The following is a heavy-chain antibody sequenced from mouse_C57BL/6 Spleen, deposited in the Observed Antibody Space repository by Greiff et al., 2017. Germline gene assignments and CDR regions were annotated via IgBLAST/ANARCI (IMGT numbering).Heavy chain of an antibody. CDR2: ISGGGGNT. V-gene: IGHV5-9*01. CDR1: GFTFSSYT. D-gene: IGHD1-1*01. Sequence: EVQLVESGGGLVKPGGSLKLSCAASGFTFSSYTMSWVRQTPEKRLEWVATISGGGGNTYYPDSVKGRFTISRDNAKNTLYLQMSSLRSENTALYYCARQGTTVIAQDYFDYWGQGTTLTVSS. J-gene: IGHJ2*01. CDR3: ARQGTTVIAQDYFDY.